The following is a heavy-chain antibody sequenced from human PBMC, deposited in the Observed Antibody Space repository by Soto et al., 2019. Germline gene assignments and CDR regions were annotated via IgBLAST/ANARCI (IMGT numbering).Heavy chain of an antibody. CDR2: ISYDGSNK. CDR1: GFTFSSYA. D-gene: IGHD1-26*01. CDR3: AREGELEAFDI. Sequence: QVQLVESGGGVVQPGRSLRLSCAASGFTFSSYAMHWVRQAPGKGLEWVAVISYDGSNKYYADSVKGRFTISRDNSNNTLYLQMNSLRAEDTAVYYCAREGELEAFDIWSQGTMVTVSS. J-gene: IGHJ3*02. V-gene: IGHV3-30-3*01.